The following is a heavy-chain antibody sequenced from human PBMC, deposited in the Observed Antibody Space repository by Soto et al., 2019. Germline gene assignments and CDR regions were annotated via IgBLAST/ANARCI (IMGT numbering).Heavy chain of an antibody. Sequence: PSETLSLTCPVSGGSISSYYWSWIRQPPGKGLEWIGYIYYSGSTNYNPSLKSRVTISVDTSKNQFSLKLSSVTAADTAVYYCARDTSSYGDYYYWGQGTLVTVSS. CDR3: ARDTSSYGDYYY. J-gene: IGHJ4*02. CDR2: IYYSGST. CDR1: GGSISSYY. V-gene: IGHV4-59*01. D-gene: IGHD4-17*01.